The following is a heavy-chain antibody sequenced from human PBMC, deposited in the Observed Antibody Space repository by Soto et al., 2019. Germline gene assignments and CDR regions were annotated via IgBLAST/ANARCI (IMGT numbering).Heavy chain of an antibody. D-gene: IGHD3-10*01. J-gene: IGHJ4*02. V-gene: IGHV3-23*01. Sequence: EVQLLESGGDLVQHGGSLRLSCAASGFTFSSSAMSWVRQAPGKGLEWVSAISASGGSTYYADSVKGRFTVTRDNSRNTLYLQMNSLKAEDTAVYYCAKRADSGSCYDYWGQGTLVTVSS. CDR1: GFTFSSSA. CDR3: AKRADSGSCYDY. CDR2: ISASGGST.